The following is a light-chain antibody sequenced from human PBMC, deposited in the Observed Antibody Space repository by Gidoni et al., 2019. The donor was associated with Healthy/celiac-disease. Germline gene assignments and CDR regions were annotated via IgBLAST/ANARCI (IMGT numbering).Light chain of an antibody. CDR2: KAS. V-gene: IGKV1-5*03. Sequence: DNQMTQSPSTLSASVGDRVTITCRARQSISSWLAWYQQKPGKAPKLLIYKASSLESGVPSRFSGSGSGTEFTLTISSLQPDDFATYYCQQYNSYPCTFGQGTKLEIK. J-gene: IGKJ2*02. CDR3: QQYNSYPCT. CDR1: QSISSW.